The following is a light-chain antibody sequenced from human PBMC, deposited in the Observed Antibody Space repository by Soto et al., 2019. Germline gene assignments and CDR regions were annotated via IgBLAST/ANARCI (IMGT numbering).Light chain of an antibody. CDR3: QHYGGSPQT. Sequence: EIVLTQSPGTLSLSPGERATLSCRASQSVSSNYLAWYQQKPGQALRLLIYGASSRATGIPDRFSGSGSGTDFSLTISRLEPEDFAVYYCQHYGGSPQTFGQGTKGEIK. J-gene: IGKJ1*01. CDR2: GAS. CDR1: QSVSSNY. V-gene: IGKV3-20*01.